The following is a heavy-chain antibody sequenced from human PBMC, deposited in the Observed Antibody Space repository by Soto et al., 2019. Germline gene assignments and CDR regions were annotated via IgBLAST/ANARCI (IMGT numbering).Heavy chain of an antibody. CDR3: ARGSEASRQLVPSERFDY. V-gene: IGHV1-69*01. D-gene: IGHD6-13*01. CDR1: GGTFSSYA. J-gene: IGHJ4*02. CDR2: IIPIFGTA. Sequence: QVQLVQSGAEVKKPGSSVKVSCKASGGTFSSYAISWVRQAPGQGLEWMGGIIPIFGTANYAQKFQGRVTITADESTSTVYMELGSLRSEDTAVYYCARGSEASRQLVPSERFDYWGQGTLVTVSS.